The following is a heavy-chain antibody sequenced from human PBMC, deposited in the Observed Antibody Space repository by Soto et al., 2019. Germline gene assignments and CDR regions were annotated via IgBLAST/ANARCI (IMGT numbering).Heavy chain of an antibody. D-gene: IGHD3-9*01. V-gene: IGHV1-46*01. J-gene: IGHJ6*02. CDR1: GYTFTSYY. CDR2: INPSGGST. Sequence: GASVKVSCKASGYTFTSYYMHWVRQAPGQGLEWMGIINPSGGSTSYAQKFQGRVTMTRDTSTSTVYMELSSLRSEDTAVYYCARDRDYDILTRHPHYGMDVWCQGTTVTLSS. CDR3: ARDRDYDILTRHPHYGMDV.